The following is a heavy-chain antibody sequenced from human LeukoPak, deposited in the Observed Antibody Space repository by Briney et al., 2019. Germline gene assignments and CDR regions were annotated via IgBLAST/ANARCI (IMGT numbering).Heavy chain of an antibody. Sequence: SETLSLTCTVSGGSISGSYYWVWIRQPPGKGLEWIGYIYYSGSTNYNPSLKSRVTISVDTSKNQFSLKLSSVTAADTAVYYCARGRRYCSGGSCYPDHGAFDIWGQGTMVTVSS. CDR1: GGSISGSYY. D-gene: IGHD2-15*01. V-gene: IGHV4-61*01. CDR2: IYYSGST. J-gene: IGHJ3*02. CDR3: ARGRRYCSGGSCYPDHGAFDI.